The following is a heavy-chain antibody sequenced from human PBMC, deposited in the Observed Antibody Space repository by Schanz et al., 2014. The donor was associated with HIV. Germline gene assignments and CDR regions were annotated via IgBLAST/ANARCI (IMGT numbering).Heavy chain of an antibody. CDR2: IWYDGSNK. CDR3: ARDVSYDSSGYYSDYYYGMDV. V-gene: IGHV3-30*19. J-gene: IGHJ6*02. Sequence: QVRLVESGGGVVQPGRSLRLSCAPSGFTFRNYGMHWVRQAPGKGLEWVAIIWYDGSNKYYADSVKGRFSISRDNSKNTLYLQINSLRADDTAVYYCARDVSYDSSGYYSDYYYGMDVWGQGTTVTVSS. CDR1: GFTFRNYG. D-gene: IGHD3-22*01.